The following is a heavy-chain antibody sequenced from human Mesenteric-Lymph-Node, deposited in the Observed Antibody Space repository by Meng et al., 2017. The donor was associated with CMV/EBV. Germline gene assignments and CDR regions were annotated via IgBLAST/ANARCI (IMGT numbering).Heavy chain of an antibody. V-gene: IGHV4-39*07. CDR2: IYYSGST. Sequence: SETLSLTCTVSGGSISSDSYYWGWIRQPPGKGLELIGSIYYSGSTYYNPSLKSRVTISVDTSKNQFSLKLNSVTAADSAVYYCARDSKTYCSSKSCYTDYYYYYYGMDVWGQGTTVTVSS. J-gene: IGHJ6*02. CDR1: GGSISSDSYY. D-gene: IGHD2-2*02. CDR3: ARDSKTYCSSKSCYTDYYYYYYGMDV.